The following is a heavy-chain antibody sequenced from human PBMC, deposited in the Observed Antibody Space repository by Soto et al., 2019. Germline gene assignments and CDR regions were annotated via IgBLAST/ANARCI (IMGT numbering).Heavy chain of an antibody. CDR3: AKDLLSTVTTLGH. Sequence: EVKLLDSGGGSVQPGGPLRLSCAASGYTFSSYVMTWVRLAPGKGLEWVSSISGAGTSKFYADSVKGRFTISRDNSKNILYLEIDSLRAEDTAVYYCAKDLLSTVTTLGHWVQGTLVTVSA. CDR2: ISGAGTSK. D-gene: IGHD4-17*01. V-gene: IGHV3-23*01. CDR1: GYTFSSYV. J-gene: IGHJ4*02.